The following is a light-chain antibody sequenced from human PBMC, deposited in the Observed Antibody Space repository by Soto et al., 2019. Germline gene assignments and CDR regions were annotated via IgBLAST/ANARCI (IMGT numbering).Light chain of an antibody. J-gene: IGLJ2*01. Sequence: QSALTQPASVSGSPGQSITISCTGTSSDVGGYNYVSWYQQHPGKAPKLMIYDVSNRPSGVSNRFSGSKSGNTASLTISGVQAEDEADYYCSSYTSSSTVVFGVWTKLTAL. CDR2: DVS. CDR1: SSDVGGYNY. CDR3: SSYTSSSTVV. V-gene: IGLV2-14*01.